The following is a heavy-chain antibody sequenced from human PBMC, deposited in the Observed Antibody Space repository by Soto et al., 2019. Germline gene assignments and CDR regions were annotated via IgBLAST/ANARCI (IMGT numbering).Heavy chain of an antibody. D-gene: IGHD2-21*01. CDR1: GGTFSSHA. V-gene: IGHV1-69*13. CDR2: IIPFFKAT. Sequence: SVKVSCKASGGTFSSHAISWVRQAPGQGLEWMGGIIPFFKATNYAQKFQGRVTITADDSTSTAYMDLYSLRSEDTAVYYCARDVQFNYCDCTYLSYAMDVWGQGTTVTVSS. CDR3: ARDVQFNYCDCTYLSYAMDV. J-gene: IGHJ6*02.